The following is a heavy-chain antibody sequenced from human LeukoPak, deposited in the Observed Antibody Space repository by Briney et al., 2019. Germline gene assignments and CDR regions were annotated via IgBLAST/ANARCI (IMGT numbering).Heavy chain of an antibody. V-gene: IGHV1-2*04. D-gene: IGHD1-26*01. J-gene: IGHJ4*02. CDR2: INPNSGGT. CDR3: ASSPWGGSYYGY. Sequence: ASVKVSCKASGYTFTSYAMNWVRQAPGQGLEWMGWINPNSGGTNYAQKFQGWVTMTRDTSISTAYMELSRLRSDDTAVYYCASSPWGGSYYGYWGQGTLVTVSS. CDR1: GYTFTSYA.